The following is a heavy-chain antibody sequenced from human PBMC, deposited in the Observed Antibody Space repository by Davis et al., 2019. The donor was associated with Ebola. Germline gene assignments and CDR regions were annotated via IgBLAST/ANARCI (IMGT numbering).Heavy chain of an antibody. J-gene: IGHJ4*02. V-gene: IGHV3-7*02. Sequence: GGSLRLSCAASGFTFSASAMPWVRQASGKGLEWVANIKQDGSEKYYVDSVKGRFTISRDNAKNSLYLQMNSLRAEDTAVYYCATQIVGALNYWGQGTLVTVSS. D-gene: IGHD1-26*01. CDR1: GFTFSASA. CDR3: ATQIVGALNY. CDR2: IKQDGSEK.